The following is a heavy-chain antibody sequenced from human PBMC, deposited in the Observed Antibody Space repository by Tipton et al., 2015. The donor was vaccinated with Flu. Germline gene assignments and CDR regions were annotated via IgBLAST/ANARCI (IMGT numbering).Heavy chain of an antibody. Sequence: TLSLTCNVSGGSLSSFYWSWIRQPAGKGLEWIGRMYTTGTTKYNPSLKSRVTMPIDTSKEQFSLKLTSVTAADTAVYFCARGSGSGTYMIFDFWGQGTQVTVSS. CDR2: MYTTGTT. D-gene: IGHD3-10*01. J-gene: IGHJ4*02. V-gene: IGHV4-4*07. CDR3: ARGSGSGTYMIFDF. CDR1: GGSLSSFY.